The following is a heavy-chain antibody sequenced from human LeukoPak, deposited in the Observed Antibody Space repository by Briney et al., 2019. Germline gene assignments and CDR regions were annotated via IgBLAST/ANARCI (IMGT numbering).Heavy chain of an antibody. V-gene: IGHV4-34*01. Sequence: PSETLSLTCAVYGGSFSGYYWSWIRQPPGKGLEWLGEINHSGSTNYNPSLKSRVTISVDTSKDQFSLKLSSVTAADTAVYYCARGRLAVAVTPYDYWGQGTLVTVSS. CDR3: ARGRLAVAVTPYDY. CDR1: GGSFSGYY. CDR2: INHSGST. J-gene: IGHJ4*02. D-gene: IGHD6-19*01.